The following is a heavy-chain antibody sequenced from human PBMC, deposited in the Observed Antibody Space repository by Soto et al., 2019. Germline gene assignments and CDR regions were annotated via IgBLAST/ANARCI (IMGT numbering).Heavy chain of an antibody. Sequence: GGSLRLSGAALSFNVCRYVMHWVRQAPGKGLEWVAVISYDGSNKYYADSVKGRFTISRDISKNTLYLQMNSLGVEDTAVYYCAKESGVQNTWFDPWGQGT. CDR3: AKESGVQNTWFDP. CDR2: ISYDGSNK. CDR1: SFNVCRYV. D-gene: IGHD2-8*01. J-gene: IGHJ5*02. V-gene: IGHV3-30*18.